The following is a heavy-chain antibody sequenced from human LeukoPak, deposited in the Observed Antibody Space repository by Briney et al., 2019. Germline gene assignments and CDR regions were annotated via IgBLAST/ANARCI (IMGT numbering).Heavy chain of an antibody. J-gene: IGHJ5*02. CDR3: AKNPRVGGRYSYGIWFDV. CDR2: ISGSGGST. D-gene: IGHD5-18*01. V-gene: IGHV3-23*01. CDR1: VFTFSSYA. Sequence: GRGLRLSCAASVFTFSSYAMRWVRQAPGKGLEWVSGISGSGGSTYYADSVKGRFTTTRSNSKNTLYLQMNSRRAEDTAVYYCAKNPRVGGRYSYGIWFDVWGQGTLVTVSS.